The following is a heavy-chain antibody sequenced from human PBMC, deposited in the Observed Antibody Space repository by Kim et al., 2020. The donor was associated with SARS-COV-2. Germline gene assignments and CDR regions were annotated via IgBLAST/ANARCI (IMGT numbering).Heavy chain of an antibody. V-gene: IGHV1-18*01. CDR2: ISAYNGNT. D-gene: IGHD3-9*01. Sequence: ASVKVSCKASGYTFTSYGISWVRQAPGQGLEWMGWISAYNGNTNYAQKLQGRVTMTTATSTCTAYMELRSLRSDDTAVYYCARDGGGLRYFDWLLSTPDYWGQGTLVTVSS. CDR1: GYTFTSYG. CDR3: ARDGGGLRYFDWLLSTPDY. J-gene: IGHJ4*02.